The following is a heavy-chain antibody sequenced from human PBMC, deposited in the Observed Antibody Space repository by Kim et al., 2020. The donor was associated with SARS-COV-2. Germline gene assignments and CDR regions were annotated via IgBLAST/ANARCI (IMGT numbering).Heavy chain of an antibody. J-gene: IGHJ4*02. CDR3: AGDGSSSTVGPGIDY. CDR2: LSSTGGT. Sequence: GGSLRLSCAASGFAVSATYLSWVRQAPGKGLEWVSVLSSTGGTAYVDSVKGRFTISRDNSKNTLYLQMNTLRAEDTAVYYCAGDGSSSTVGPGIDYWGQGTLVTVSS. V-gene: IGHV3-53*01. CDR1: GFAVSATY. D-gene: IGHD1-1*01.